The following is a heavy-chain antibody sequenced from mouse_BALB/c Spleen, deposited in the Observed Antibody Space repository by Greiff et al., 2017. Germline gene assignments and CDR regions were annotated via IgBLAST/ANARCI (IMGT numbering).Heavy chain of an antibody. CDR2: IDPETGGT. V-gene: IGHV1-15*01. Sequence: QVQLKQSGAELVRPGASVTLSCKASGYTFTDYEMHWVKQTPVHGLEWIGAIDPETGGTAYNQKFKGKATLTADKSSSTAYMELRSLTSEDSAVYYCTSLYYDYEDPFAYWGQGTLVTVSA. CDR3: TSLYYDYEDPFAY. D-gene: IGHD2-4*01. CDR1: GYTFTDYE. J-gene: IGHJ3*01.